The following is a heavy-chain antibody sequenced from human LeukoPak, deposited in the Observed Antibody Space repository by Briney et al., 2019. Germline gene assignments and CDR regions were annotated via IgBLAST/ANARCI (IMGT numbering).Heavy chain of an antibody. CDR2: ISDSGSIT. CDR1: GFAFSSQA. Sequence: AGGSLRLSCAASGFAFSSQAMGWVRQAPGKGLEWVSVISDSGSITYYADSVKGRFTISRDNSKNTLFLQMSSLRAEDTAVYYCARDMVVVAATPSYYFDYWGQGTLVTVSS. V-gene: IGHV3-23*01. D-gene: IGHD2-15*01. CDR3: ARDMVVVAATPSYYFDY. J-gene: IGHJ4*02.